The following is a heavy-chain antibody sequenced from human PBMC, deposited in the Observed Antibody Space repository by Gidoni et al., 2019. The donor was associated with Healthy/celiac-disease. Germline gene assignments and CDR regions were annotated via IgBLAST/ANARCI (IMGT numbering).Heavy chain of an antibody. CDR1: GDSISSYY. V-gene: IGHV4-59*01. Sequence: QVQLQESGPGLVKPSETLSLTCTVAGDSISSYYWSWIRQPPGKGLEWIGYMYYSGSTNCNPSLKSRVTISIDTSKNQFSLKLSSVTAADTAVYYCARSGYSYDYAFDIWGQVTMVTVSS. CDR2: MYYSGST. J-gene: IGHJ3*02. D-gene: IGHD5-18*01. CDR3: ARSGYSYDYAFDI.